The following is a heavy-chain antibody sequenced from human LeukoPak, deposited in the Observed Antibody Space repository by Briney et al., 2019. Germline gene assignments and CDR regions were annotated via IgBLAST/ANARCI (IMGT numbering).Heavy chain of an antibody. CDR1: GYSFTSSW. J-gene: IGHJ4*02. D-gene: IGHD1-1*01. V-gene: IGHV5-51*01. CDR2: IYPGDSDT. Sequence: GESLKISCKGSGYSFTSSWIGLVRQMPGKGLEWMGIIYPGDSDTRYRPSFQGQVTISADKSIGTAYLQWSSLNTSDTAMYYCARYTDHYYFDYWGQGTLVTVSS. CDR3: ARYTDHYYFDY.